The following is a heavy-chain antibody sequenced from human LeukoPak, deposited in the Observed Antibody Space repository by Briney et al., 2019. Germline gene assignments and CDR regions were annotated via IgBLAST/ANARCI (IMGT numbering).Heavy chain of an antibody. Sequence: GSLRLSCAASGFTFSSYAMSWVRQPPGKGLEWLGSIYYSGSTYYNPSLKSRVTISIDTSKNHFSLKLSSVTAADTAVYYCARSVYDSSGYVDYWGQGTLVTVSS. D-gene: IGHD3-22*01. CDR1: GFTFSSYA. CDR2: IYYSGST. CDR3: ARSVYDSSGYVDY. J-gene: IGHJ4*02. V-gene: IGHV4-38-2*01.